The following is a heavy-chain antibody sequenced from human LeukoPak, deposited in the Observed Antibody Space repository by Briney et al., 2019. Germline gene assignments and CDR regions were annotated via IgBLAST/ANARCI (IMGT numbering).Heavy chain of an antibody. CDR1: GFTFSRNA. V-gene: IGHV3-66*01. Sequence: GGSLRLSCAASGFTFSRNAMSWVRQAPGKGLEWISMLYSGDDSYYADSVKGRFTISRDTSKNTLSLQMNSLRAEDTAMYYCTSLGGNAAGYWGQGTLVTVSS. CDR3: TSLGGNAAGY. CDR2: LYSGDDS. D-gene: IGHD2-15*01. J-gene: IGHJ4*02.